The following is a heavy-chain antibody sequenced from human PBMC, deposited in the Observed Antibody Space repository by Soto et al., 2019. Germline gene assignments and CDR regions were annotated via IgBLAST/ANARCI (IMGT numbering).Heavy chain of an antibody. Sequence: SVKVSCKASGGTFSSYAISWVRQAPGQGLEWMGGIIPIFGTANYAQKFQGRVTITADESTSTAYMELSSLGSEDTAVYYCARTRQEYCGGDCYSDYFDYWGQGTLVTVSS. CDR1: GGTFSSYA. J-gene: IGHJ4*02. V-gene: IGHV1-69*13. CDR2: IIPIFGTA. D-gene: IGHD2-21*02. CDR3: ARTRQEYCGGDCYSDYFDY.